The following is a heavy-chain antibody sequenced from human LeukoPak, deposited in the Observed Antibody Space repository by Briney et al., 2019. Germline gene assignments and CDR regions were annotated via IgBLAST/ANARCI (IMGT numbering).Heavy chain of an antibody. D-gene: IGHD3-22*01. CDR1: GGTFSSYA. Sequence: SVKVSCKASGGTFSSYAISCVRQAPGQGLEWMGRIIPIFGTENYAQKFQSRVTITTDGSTSTAYMQLSSLRSEDTAVYYCARSTYYDSSGYCDYWGQGTLVTVSS. V-gene: IGHV1-69*05. CDR2: IIPIFGTE. J-gene: IGHJ4*02. CDR3: ARSTYYDSSGYCDY.